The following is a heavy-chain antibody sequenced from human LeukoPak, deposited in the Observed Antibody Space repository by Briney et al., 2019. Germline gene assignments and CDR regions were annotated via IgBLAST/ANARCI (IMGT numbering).Heavy chain of an antibody. V-gene: IGHV4-59*08. CDR1: GGSISSSY. Sequence: SETLSLTCTVSGGSISSSYWSWIRQPPGKGLEWIGYIYYTGSTNYNPSLKSRVTISADTSKNHFSLKLSSVTAADTAVYYCARMYDSGGYYYPFDYWGQGTLVTVSS. CDR2: IYYTGST. J-gene: IGHJ4*02. CDR3: ARMYDSGGYYYPFDY. D-gene: IGHD3-22*01.